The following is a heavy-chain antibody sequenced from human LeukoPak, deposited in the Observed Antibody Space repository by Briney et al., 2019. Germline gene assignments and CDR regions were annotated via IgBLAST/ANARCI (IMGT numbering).Heavy chain of an antibody. J-gene: IGHJ4*02. CDR1: GFTFSSYG. D-gene: IGHD6-13*01. Sequence: GGSLRLSCAASGFTFSSYGMHWVRQAPGKGLEWVAVISYDGSNKYYADSVKGRFTISRDNSKNTLYLQMNSLRAEDTAVYYCAKGYSSSWYYFDYWGQGTLVTVSS. V-gene: IGHV3-30*18. CDR2: ISYDGSNK. CDR3: AKGYSSSWYYFDY.